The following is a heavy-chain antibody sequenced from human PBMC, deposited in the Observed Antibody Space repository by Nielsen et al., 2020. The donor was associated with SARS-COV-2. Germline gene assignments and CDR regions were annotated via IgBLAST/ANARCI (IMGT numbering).Heavy chain of an antibody. CDR2: INPNSGGT. D-gene: IGHD6-19*01. J-gene: IGHJ5*02. V-gene: IGHV1-2*06. CDR3: ARGGYSSGWYNNWFDP. Sequence: ASVKVSCKASGYTFTGYYMHWVRQAPGQGLEWMGRINPNSGGTDYAQKFQGRVTMTRDTSISTAYMELSRLRSDDTAVYYCARGGYSSGWYNNWFDPWGQGTLVTVS. CDR1: GYTFTGYY.